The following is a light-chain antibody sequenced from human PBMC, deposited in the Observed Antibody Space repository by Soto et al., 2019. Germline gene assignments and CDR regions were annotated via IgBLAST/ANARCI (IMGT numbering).Light chain of an antibody. J-gene: IGKJ5*01. CDR1: QSISSY. CDR2: AAS. CDR3: QQTNSFPFT. Sequence: DIQMTQSPSSLSASVGDRVTITCRASQSISSYLNWYQQIPGKAPKLLIYAASSLQSGVPSRFSASGSGTDFTLTITSLQPEDFATYYCQQTNSFPFTFGQGTRLEIK. V-gene: IGKV1-39*01.